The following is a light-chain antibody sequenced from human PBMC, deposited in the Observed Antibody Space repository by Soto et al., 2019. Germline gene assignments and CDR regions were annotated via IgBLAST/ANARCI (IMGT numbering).Light chain of an antibody. CDR3: LQYGSSPYT. CDR2: GAS. CDR1: QSVSSSY. V-gene: IGKV3-20*01. J-gene: IGKJ2*01. Sequence: EIVLTQSPGTLSLSPGERATLSCRASQSVSSSYLAWYQQKPGQAPRPLIYGASSRATGIPDRFSGSGSGTAFTLTISRLEPEDFAVYYCLQYGSSPYTFGQGTKREIK.